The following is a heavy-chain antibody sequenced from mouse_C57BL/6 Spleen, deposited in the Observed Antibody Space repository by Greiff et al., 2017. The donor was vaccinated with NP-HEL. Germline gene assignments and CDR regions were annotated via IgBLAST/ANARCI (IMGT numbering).Heavy chain of an antibody. CDR1: GFTFSSYT. V-gene: IGHV5-9*01. Sequence: EVKLVESGGGLVKPGGSLKLSCAASGFTFSSYTMSWVRQTPEKRLEWVATISGGGGNTYYPDSVKGRFTISRDNAKNTLYLQMSSLRSEDTALYYCARDGIYYYGSRGYYAMDYWGQGTSVTVSS. CDR2: ISGGGGNT. D-gene: IGHD1-1*01. CDR3: ARDGIYYYGSRGYYAMDY. J-gene: IGHJ4*01.